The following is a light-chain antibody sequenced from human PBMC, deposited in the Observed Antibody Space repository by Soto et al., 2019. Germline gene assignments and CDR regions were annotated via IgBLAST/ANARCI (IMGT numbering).Light chain of an antibody. CDR1: QSVSTY. CDR2: DAS. Sequence: EIVLTQSPATLSLPPGERATLSCRASQSVSTYLAWYQLKPGQAPRLLIYDASNRATGIPARFSGSGSGTDFTLTISSLEPEDSAVYYCQQRSNWPPITFGQGTRLEIK. CDR3: QQRSNWPPIT. V-gene: IGKV3-11*01. J-gene: IGKJ5*01.